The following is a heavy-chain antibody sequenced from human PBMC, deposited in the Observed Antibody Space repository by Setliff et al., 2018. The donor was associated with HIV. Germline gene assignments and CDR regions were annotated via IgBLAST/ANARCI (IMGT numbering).Heavy chain of an antibody. J-gene: IGHJ4*02. CDR1: GFTFSSYS. V-gene: IGHV3-21*01. CDR2: ISSSSSYI. CDR3: VRGPPGITVVIDY. Sequence: PGGSLRLSCAASGFTFSSYSMNWVRQAPGKGLEWVSSISSSSSYIYYADSVKGRFTISRDDAKNSLYLQMNSLRAEDTAVYYCVRGPPGITVVIDYWGQGTLVTVSS. D-gene: IGHD3-10*01.